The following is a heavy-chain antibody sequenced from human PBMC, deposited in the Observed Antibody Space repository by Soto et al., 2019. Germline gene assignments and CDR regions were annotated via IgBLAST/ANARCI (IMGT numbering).Heavy chain of an antibody. D-gene: IGHD6-6*01. CDR2: ISSSSSYT. J-gene: IGHJ4*02. CDR1: GFTFSDYY. Sequence: PGGSLRLSCAASGFTFSDYYMSWIRQAPGKGLEWVSYISSSSSYTNYADSVKGRFTISRDNAKNSLYLQMNSLRAEDTAVYYCARNLAARKPSDYWGQGTLVTVSS. V-gene: IGHV3-11*06. CDR3: ARNLAARKPSDY.